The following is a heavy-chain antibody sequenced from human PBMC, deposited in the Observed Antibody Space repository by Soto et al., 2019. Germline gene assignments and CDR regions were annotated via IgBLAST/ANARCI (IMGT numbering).Heavy chain of an antibody. CDR3: VKDMQLWRLDS. J-gene: IGHJ4*02. CDR1: GLTFRSYW. Sequence: EVQLVESGGGLVQPGESLRLSCAASGLTFRSYWMHWVRQAPGKGLVWVSRINTDGSVAMYVDSVKGRFTISRDNAKNTLYLHMNSLRAEDTAVYYCVKDMQLWRLDSWGQGTQVTLSS. D-gene: IGHD2-15*01. V-gene: IGHV3-74*03. CDR2: INTDGSVA.